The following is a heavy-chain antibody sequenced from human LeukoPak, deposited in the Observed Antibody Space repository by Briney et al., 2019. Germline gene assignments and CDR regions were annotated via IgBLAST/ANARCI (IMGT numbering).Heavy chain of an antibody. CDR1: RYSISSGYY. CDR3: VRRYYYGPSMPSYFDY. D-gene: IGHD3-10*01. V-gene: IGHV4-38-2*01. Sequence: SETLSLTCAVSRYSISSGYYWGWIRQPPGKGLEWIGSIYHSGSTYYNPSVKSRVTISVDTSKNQFSLKLSSVTAADTAVYYCVRRYYYGPSMPSYFDYWGQGTLVTVSS. CDR2: IYHSGST. J-gene: IGHJ4*02.